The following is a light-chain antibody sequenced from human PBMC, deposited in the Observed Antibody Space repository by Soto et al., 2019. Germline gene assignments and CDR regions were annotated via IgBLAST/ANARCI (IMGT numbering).Light chain of an antibody. J-gene: IGLJ2*01. V-gene: IGLV2-8*01. CDR2: EVS. Sequence: QSALTQPPSASGSPGQSVTLSCTGTSSDVGGYNYVSWYQQHPGNDPKLMIYEVSKPTSGVTERFSGSKSGNTASLTVSGLQAEDESDYYFSSYAGSNTLVFGGGTKLTAL. CDR1: SSDVGGYNY. CDR3: SSYAGSNTLV.